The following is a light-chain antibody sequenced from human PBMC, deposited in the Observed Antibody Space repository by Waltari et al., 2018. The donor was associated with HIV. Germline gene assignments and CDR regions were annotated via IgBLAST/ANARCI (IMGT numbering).Light chain of an antibody. J-gene: IGLJ3*02. Sequence: QVVVTQEPSLSVSPGGTVTVTCASVTGSVSTNHYTHWIQLKPGLAPRTLIYETDKRHPWTAGRFAGSLIGGRAALMLAGALPDDEADYYCLLSYSGVRVFGGGTRLTV. CDR1: TGSVSTNHY. V-gene: IGLV7-46*01. CDR2: ETD. CDR3: LLSYSGVRV.